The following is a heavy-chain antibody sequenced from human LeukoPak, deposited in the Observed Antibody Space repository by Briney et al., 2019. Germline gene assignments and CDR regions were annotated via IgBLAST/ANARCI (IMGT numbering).Heavy chain of an antibody. J-gene: IGHJ4*02. V-gene: IGHV3-48*03. CDR1: GFTFNYYG. D-gene: IGHD3-3*01. CDR3: AGDDNYDDYYFDD. Sequence: PGGSLRLSCAGSGFTFNYYGFNWVRQAPGKGLEWVSHISSSGSTIFYADSVKGRFTISRDNAKNSVFLQMNSLRAEDTAIYYCAGDDNYDDYYFDDWGQGTLVTVSS. CDR2: ISSSGSTI.